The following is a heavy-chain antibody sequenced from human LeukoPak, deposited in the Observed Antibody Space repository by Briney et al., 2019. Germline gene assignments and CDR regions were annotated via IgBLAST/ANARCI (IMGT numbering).Heavy chain of an antibody. D-gene: IGHD6-13*01. CDR2: IYYSGNT. CDR1: GDSISSNNYY. CDR3: ARLPSSSWLNWFDP. J-gene: IGHJ5*02. V-gene: IGHV4-39*01. Sequence: PSETLSLTCTVSGDSISSNNYYWGWIRQPPGKGLEWIGSIYYSGNTYYNPSLKSRVTVSVDTSKNQFSLKLNSVTAADTAVYYCARLPSSSWLNWFDPWGQGTLVTVSS.